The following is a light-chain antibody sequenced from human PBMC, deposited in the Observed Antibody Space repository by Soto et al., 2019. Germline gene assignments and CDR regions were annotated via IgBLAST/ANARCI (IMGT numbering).Light chain of an antibody. CDR2: EVV. CDR1: KNDIGVYDF. CDR3: QSYDSGLPWV. V-gene: IGLV2-8*01. Sequence: QSVLTQPPSASGSPGQSVTISCTGTKNDIGVYDFVSWYQHHPGKAPRLIIYEVVQRPSGVPDRFSGSKSGTSASLAITGLQAEDEATYYCQSYDSGLPWVFGGGTKLTVL. J-gene: IGLJ3*02.